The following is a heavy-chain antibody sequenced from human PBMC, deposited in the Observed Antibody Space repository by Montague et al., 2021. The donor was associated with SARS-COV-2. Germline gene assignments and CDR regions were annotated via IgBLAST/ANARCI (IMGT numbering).Heavy chain of an antibody. CDR2: IYYSGST. CDR1: GDSVSSGSYY. V-gene: IGHV4-61*01. CDR3: ARGTGQHITLVEIVRNYWYYDV. D-gene: IGHD2/OR15-2a*01. Sequence: SETLSLTCTVSGDSVSSGSYYWSWIRQPPGKGLEWIGYIYYSGSTNYNPSLKSRVTISVDTSKNQFSLKLSSVTAADTAVYYCARGTGQHITLVEIVRNYWYYDVWGRGTLITVSS. J-gene: IGHJ2*01.